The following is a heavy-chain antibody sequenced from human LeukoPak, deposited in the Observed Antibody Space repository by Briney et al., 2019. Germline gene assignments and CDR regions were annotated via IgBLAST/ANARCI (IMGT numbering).Heavy chain of an antibody. V-gene: IGHV4-61*02. CDR2: IYTSGST. D-gene: IGHD5-24*01. J-gene: IGHJ4*02. Sequence: SETLSLTCTVSGGSISSGSYYWSWIRQPAGKGLEWIGRIYTSGSTNYNPSLKSRVTISVDTSKNQFSLKLSSVTAADTAVYYCASTRRDGYPFDYWGQGTLVTVSS. CDR1: GGSISSGSYY. CDR3: ASTRRDGYPFDY.